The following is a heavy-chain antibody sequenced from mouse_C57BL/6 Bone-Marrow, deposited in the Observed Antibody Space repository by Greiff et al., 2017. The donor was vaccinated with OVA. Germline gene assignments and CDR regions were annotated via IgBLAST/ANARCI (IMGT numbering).Heavy chain of an antibody. D-gene: IGHD1-2*01. V-gene: IGHV1-64*01. CDR3: ARLLRPAWFAY. Sequence: QVHVKQPGAELVKPGASVTLSCKASGYTFTSYWMHWVKQRPGQGLEWIGMIHPNSGSTNYNEKFKSKATLTVDKSSSTAYMQLSSLTSEDSAVYYCARLLRPAWFAYWGQGTLVTVSA. CDR1: GYTFTSYW. CDR2: IHPNSGST. J-gene: IGHJ3*01.